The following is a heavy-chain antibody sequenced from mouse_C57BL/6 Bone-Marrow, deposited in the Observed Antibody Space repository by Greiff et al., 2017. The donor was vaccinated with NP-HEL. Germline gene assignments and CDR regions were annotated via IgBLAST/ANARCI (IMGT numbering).Heavy chain of an antibody. CDR1: GYTFTDYN. J-gene: IGHJ3*01. D-gene: IGHD2-3*01. CDR3: ARDDGYPWFAY. CDR2: INPNNGGT. Sequence: VQLQQSGPELVKPGASVKIPCKASGYTFTDYNMDWVKQSHGKSLEWIGDINPNNGGTIYNQKFKGKATLTVVKSSSTAYMELRSLTSEDTAVYYCARDDGYPWFAYWGQGTLVTVSA. V-gene: IGHV1-18*01.